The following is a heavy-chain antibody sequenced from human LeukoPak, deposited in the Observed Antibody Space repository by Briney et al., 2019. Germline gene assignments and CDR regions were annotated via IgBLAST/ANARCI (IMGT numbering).Heavy chain of an antibody. CDR1: GFTFSSYS. V-gene: IGHV3-21*01. D-gene: IGHD4-17*01. J-gene: IGHJ4*02. CDR3: ASLDYGDYFTVDY. Sequence: GGSLRLSFAASGFTFSSYSMNWVRQAPGKGLEWVSSISSSSSYIYYADSVKGRFTISRDNAKNSLYLQMNSLRAEDTAVYYCASLDYGDYFTVDYWGQGTLVTVSS. CDR2: ISSSSSYI.